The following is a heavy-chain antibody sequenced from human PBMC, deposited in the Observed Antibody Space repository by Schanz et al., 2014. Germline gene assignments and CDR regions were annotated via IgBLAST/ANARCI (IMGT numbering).Heavy chain of an antibody. D-gene: IGHD3-9*01. V-gene: IGHV3-23*01. CDR1: GFTFSSYA. J-gene: IGHJ4*02. CDR3: AKQIHYDILTGTRN. CDR2: ISASGGST. Sequence: EGQLLESGGGLIQPGGSLRLSCAASGFTFSSYAMSWVRQAPGKGLEWVSTISASGGSTYYADSVKGRFTISRDNSKNILYLQMNSLRAEDTAVYCCAKQIHYDILTGTRNWGQGTLVTVSS.